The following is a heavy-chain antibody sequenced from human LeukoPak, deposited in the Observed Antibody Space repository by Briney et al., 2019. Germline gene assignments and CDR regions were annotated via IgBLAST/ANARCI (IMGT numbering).Heavy chain of an antibody. V-gene: IGHV4-4*07. J-gene: IGHJ5*02. Sequence: SETLSLTCSVSGGSISGYYWSWIRQPAGKGLEWIGHIYNSGTINYNPSLKSRVTMSVDTSKNQFSLKLSSVTAADTAVYYCARGGYSYGTWWFDPWGQGTLVTVSS. CDR3: ARGGYSYGTWWFDP. CDR2: IYNSGTI. D-gene: IGHD5-18*01. CDR1: GGSISGYY.